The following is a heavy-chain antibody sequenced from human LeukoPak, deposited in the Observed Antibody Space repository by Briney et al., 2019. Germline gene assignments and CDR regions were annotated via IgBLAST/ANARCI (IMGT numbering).Heavy chain of an antibody. Sequence: PSETLSLTCTASGGSMSNYYWSWIRQSPGKGLEWVGYIYHTGSATYKPSLKSRVTLSLDTSKNQFSLRLNSVTAADTAVYYCARGRGDSKGTSFDFWGQGTLVTVSS. CDR1: GGSMSNYY. J-gene: IGHJ4*02. CDR3: ARGRGDSKGTSFDF. V-gene: IGHV4-59*01. D-gene: IGHD3-22*01. CDR2: IYHTGSA.